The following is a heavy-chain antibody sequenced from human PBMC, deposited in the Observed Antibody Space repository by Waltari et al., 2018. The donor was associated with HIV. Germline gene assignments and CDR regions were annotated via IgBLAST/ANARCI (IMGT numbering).Heavy chain of an antibody. CDR3: ARHMISERGSYDILTGFDY. V-gene: IGHV4-39*01. J-gene: IGHJ4*02. Sequence: QLQLQESGPGLVTPSETLSLTCSVPGGSISTSSFYWPWIRRAPGKGLEWIGSVYYTGSTFYNPSLESRLSVSVDTSKKEVSLRLSSVTAADTAVYYCARHMISERGSYDILTGFDYWGQGTLVTVSS. D-gene: IGHD3-9*01. CDR2: VYYTGST. CDR1: GGSISTSSFY.